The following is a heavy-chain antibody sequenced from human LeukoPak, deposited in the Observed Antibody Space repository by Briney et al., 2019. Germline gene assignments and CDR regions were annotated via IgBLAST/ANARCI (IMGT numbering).Heavy chain of an antibody. CDR3: ARGSGYYDSSGYYNDY. CDR1: GFTFSSYS. Sequence: GGSLRLSCAASGFTFSSYSMNWVRRAPGKGLEWVSYISSSSSTIYYADSVKGRFTISRDNAKNSLYLQMNSLRAEDTAVYYCARGSGYYDSSGYYNDYWGQGTLVTVSS. V-gene: IGHV3-48*04. CDR2: ISSSSSTI. D-gene: IGHD3-22*01. J-gene: IGHJ4*02.